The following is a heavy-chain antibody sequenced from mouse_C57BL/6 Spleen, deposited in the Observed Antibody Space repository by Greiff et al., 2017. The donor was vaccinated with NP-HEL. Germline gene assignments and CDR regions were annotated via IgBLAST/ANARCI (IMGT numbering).Heavy chain of an antibody. V-gene: IGHV14-4*01. Sequence: EVQLQESGAELVRPGASVKLSCTASGFNIKDDYMHWVKQRPEQGLEWIGWIDPENGDTEYASKLQGKATITADTSSNTAYLQLSSLTSEDTAVYYCTRRYYGRGDYWGQGTSVTVSS. CDR2: IDPENGDT. CDR1: GFNIKDDY. J-gene: IGHJ4*01. CDR3: TRRYYGRGDY. D-gene: IGHD1-1*01.